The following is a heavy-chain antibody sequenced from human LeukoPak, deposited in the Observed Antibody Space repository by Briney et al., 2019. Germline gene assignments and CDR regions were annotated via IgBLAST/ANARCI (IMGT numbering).Heavy chain of an antibody. CDR2: IIPIFGTE. J-gene: IGHJ4*02. V-gene: IGHV1-69*05. Sequence: SVKVSCKASGGTFSSYGISWVRQAPGQGLEWMGGIIPIFGTEKYAQKFQGRVTITTDESTSTAYMELSSLRSEDTAVYHCARGRPVDYWGQGTLVTVSS. CDR1: GGTFSSYG. CDR3: ARGRPVDY.